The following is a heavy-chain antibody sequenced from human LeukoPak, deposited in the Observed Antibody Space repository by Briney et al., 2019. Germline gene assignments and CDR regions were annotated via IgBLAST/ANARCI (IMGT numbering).Heavy chain of an antibody. CDR3: ARQGSGSYYLDY. Sequence: GGSLRLSCAASGFTFSSYGMHWVRQAPGQGLEWVAVIWYDGSNKYYADSVKGRFTISRDNSKNTLYLQMNSLRAEDTAVYYCARQGSGSYYLDYWGQGTLVTVSS. J-gene: IGHJ4*02. D-gene: IGHD3-10*01. V-gene: IGHV3-33*01. CDR1: GFTFSSYG. CDR2: IWYDGSNK.